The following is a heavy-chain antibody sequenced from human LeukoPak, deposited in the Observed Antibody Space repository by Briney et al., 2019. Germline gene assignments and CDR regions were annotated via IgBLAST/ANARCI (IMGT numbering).Heavy chain of an antibody. CDR1: GGSFSGYY. V-gene: IGHV4-34*01. CDR2: INHSGST. CDR3: ARGRWGYCSSTSCHGTAFDI. Sequence: PSETLSLTCAVYGGSFSGYYWSWIRQPPGKGLDWIGEINHSGSTNYNPSLKSRVTISVDTSKNQFSLKLSSVTAADTAVYYCARGRWGYCSSTSCHGTAFDIWGQGTMVTVSS. D-gene: IGHD2-2*01. J-gene: IGHJ3*02.